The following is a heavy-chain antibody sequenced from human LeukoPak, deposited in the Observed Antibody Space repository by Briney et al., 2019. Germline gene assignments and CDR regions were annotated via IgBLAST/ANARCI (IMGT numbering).Heavy chain of an antibody. CDR2: ISYGGRNK. CDR3: ARDLYCRGVGCARTPYYDHYGMDV. D-gene: IGHD2-15*01. V-gene: IGHV3-30*04. CDR1: GFTFSTYA. Sequence: PGTSLRLSCAASGFTFSTYAMHWVRQAPGKGLEWVAIISYGGRNKYYGDSVKGRLTISRDDSKDTLFLEMNSLRAEDTAVYYCARDLYCRGVGCARTPYYDHYGMDVWGEGTTVTVSS. J-gene: IGHJ6*04.